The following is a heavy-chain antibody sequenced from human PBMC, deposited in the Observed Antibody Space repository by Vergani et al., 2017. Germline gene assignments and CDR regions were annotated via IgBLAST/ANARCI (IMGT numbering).Heavy chain of an antibody. J-gene: IGHJ5*02. CDR2: INHSGST. CDR1: GGSFSGYY. CDR3: ARELQGSGWFDP. V-gene: IGHV4-34*01. D-gene: IGHD3-10*01. Sequence: QVQLQQWGAGLLKPSETLSLTCAVYGGSFSGYYWSWIRQPPGKGLEWIGEINHSGSTNYNPSLKSRVTISVDTSKNQFSLKLSSVTAADTAVYYCARELQGSGWFDPWGQGTLVTVSS.